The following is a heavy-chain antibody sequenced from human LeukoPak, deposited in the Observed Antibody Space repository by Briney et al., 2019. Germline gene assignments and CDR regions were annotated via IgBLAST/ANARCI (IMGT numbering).Heavy chain of an antibody. Sequence: KPGGSLRLSCAASGFTFSSYSMNWVRQAPGKGLEWVSSISSSSSYIYYADSVKGRFTISSDNAKNSLYLQMNSLRAEDTAVYYCARVAVGPYYYYMDVWGKGTTVTVSS. CDR2: ISSSSSYI. D-gene: IGHD1-26*01. CDR1: GFTFSSYS. J-gene: IGHJ6*03. V-gene: IGHV3-21*01. CDR3: ARVAVGPYYYYMDV.